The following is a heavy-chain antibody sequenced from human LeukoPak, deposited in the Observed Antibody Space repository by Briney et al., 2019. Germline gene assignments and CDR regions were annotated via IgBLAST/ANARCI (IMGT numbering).Heavy chain of an antibody. CDR1: GYTFTGYY. D-gene: IGHD6-25*01. CDR2: INPNSGGT. J-gene: IGHJ4*02. V-gene: IGHV1-2*06. Sequence: ASVKVSCKASGYTFTGYYMHWVRQAPGQGLEWMGRINPNSGGTNYAQKFQGRVTMTRDTSISTAYMELSRLRSDDTAVYYCARDEVAAAGSYFDYWGQGTLVTVSS. CDR3: ARDEVAAAGSYFDY.